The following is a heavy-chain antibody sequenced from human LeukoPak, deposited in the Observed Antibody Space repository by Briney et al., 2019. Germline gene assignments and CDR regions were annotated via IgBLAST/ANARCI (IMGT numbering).Heavy chain of an antibody. CDR3: ARQGDYDFWSGYYTAGWFDP. D-gene: IGHD3-3*01. V-gene: IGHV5-51*01. CDR2: IYPGDSDT. CDR1: GYCFTSYW. Sequence: GESLKISCKGSGYCFTSYWIGWVRQRPGKGLEWMGIIYPGDSDTRYSPSFQGQVTISADKSISTAYLQWSSLKASDTAMYYCARQGDYDFWSGYYTAGWFDPWGQGTLITVSS. J-gene: IGHJ5*02.